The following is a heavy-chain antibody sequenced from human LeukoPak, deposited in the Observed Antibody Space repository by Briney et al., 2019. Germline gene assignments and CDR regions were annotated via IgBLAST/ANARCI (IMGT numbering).Heavy chain of an antibody. CDR1: GYTFTSYG. J-gene: IGHJ4*02. D-gene: IGHD6-13*01. Sequence: GASVKVSCKASGYTFTSYGISWVRQAPGQGLEWMGWISAYNGNTNYAQKLQGRVTMTTDTSTSTAYMELRSLRFDDTAVYYCARDLRTAAAGTGTSYWGQGTLVTVSS. CDR3: ARDLRTAAAGTGTSY. V-gene: IGHV1-18*01. CDR2: ISAYNGNT.